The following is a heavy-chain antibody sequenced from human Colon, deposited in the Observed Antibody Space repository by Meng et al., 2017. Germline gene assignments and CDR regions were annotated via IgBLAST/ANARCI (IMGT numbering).Heavy chain of an antibody. CDR1: GYTFTTYG. CDR3: ARDNPGDYVWDY. D-gene: IGHD4-17*01. Sequence: QGQLVQSGAEVKKTGASVKVSCKASGYTFTTYGISWMRQAPGQGLEWMGWISTYDDNTNYVEKFRGRVTMTTDTSTNTAYMELRSLRSDDTAVYYCARDNPGDYVWDYWGQGTLVTVSS. CDR2: ISTYDDNT. J-gene: IGHJ4*02. V-gene: IGHV1-18*01.